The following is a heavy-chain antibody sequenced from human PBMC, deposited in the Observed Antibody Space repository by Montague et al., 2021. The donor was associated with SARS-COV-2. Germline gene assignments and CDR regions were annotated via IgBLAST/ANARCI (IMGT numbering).Heavy chain of an antibody. J-gene: IGHJ4*02. D-gene: IGHD6-19*01. CDR3: ARSWGQWLLWGYYFDY. CDR1: GGSISSYY. Sequence: SETLSLTCTVSGGSISSYYWSWIRQPPGKGLEWIGYIYYSGSTXXXPSXXXRVTISVDTSKNQFSLKLSSVTAADTAVYYCARSWGQWLLWGYYFDYWGQGTLVTVSS. V-gene: IGHV4-59*08. CDR2: IYYSGST.